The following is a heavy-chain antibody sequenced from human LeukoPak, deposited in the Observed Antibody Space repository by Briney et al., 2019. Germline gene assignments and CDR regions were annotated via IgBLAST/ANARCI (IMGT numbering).Heavy chain of an antibody. CDR2: IYSGGST. V-gene: IGHV3-53*01. Sequence: PGGSLRLSCAASGFTVSSNYMSWVRQAPGKGLEWVSVIYSGGSTYYADSVKGRFTISRDNSKNTLYLQMNSLRAEDTAVYYCARTPLYYYGMDVWGQGTMVTVSS. J-gene: IGHJ6*02. CDR3: ARTPLYYYGMDV. CDR1: GFTVSSNY.